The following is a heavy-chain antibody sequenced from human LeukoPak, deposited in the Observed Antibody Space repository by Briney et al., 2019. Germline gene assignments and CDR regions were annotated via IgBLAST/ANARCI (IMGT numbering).Heavy chain of an antibody. V-gene: IGHV4-4*07. CDR2: IYTSGST. Sequence: PSETLSLTCTVSGGSISSYYRSWIRQPAGKGLEWIGRIYTSGSTNYNPSLKSRVTMSVDTTKNQFSLKLSSVTAADTAVYYCARDVRGYSGYGTRWFDPWGQGTLVTVSS. CDR1: GGSISSYY. D-gene: IGHD5-12*01. J-gene: IGHJ5*02. CDR3: ARDVRGYSGYGTRWFDP.